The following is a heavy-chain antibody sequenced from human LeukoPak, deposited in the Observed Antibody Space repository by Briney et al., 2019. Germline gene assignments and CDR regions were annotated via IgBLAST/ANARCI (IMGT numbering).Heavy chain of an antibody. CDR3: ATRGSYYDFWSGYPKSVGHYYYYMDV. CDR2: ISYDGSNK. D-gene: IGHD3-3*01. CDR1: GFTFSSYA. J-gene: IGHJ6*03. Sequence: GGSLRLSCAASGFTFSSYAMHWVRQAPGKGLEWVAVISYDGSNKYYADSVKGRFTISRDNSKNTLYLQMNSLRAEDTAVYYCATRGSYYDFWSGYPKSVGHYYYYMDVWGKGTTVTVSS. V-gene: IGHV3-30*04.